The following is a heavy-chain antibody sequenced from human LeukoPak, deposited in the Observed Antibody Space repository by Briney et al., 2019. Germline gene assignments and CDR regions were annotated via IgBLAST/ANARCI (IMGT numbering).Heavy chain of an antibody. D-gene: IGHD2-2*01. CDR1: GFTFSSYG. CDR3: AKHSDIVVVPAAAGGFDY. V-gene: IGHV3-30*02. J-gene: IGHJ4*02. Sequence: GGSLRLSCAASGFTFSSYGMHWVRQAPGKGLEWVAFIRYDGSNKYYADSVKGRFTISRDNSKNTLYLQMNSLRAEDTAVYYCAKHSDIVVVPAAAGGFDYWGQGTLVTVSS. CDR2: IRYDGSNK.